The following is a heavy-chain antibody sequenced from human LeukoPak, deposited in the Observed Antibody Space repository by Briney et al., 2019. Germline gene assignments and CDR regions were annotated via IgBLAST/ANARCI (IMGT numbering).Heavy chain of an antibody. V-gene: IGHV3-48*03. J-gene: IGHJ5*02. CDR1: GFTLSNYE. CDR2: IIASGRYI. D-gene: IGHD2-2*01. Sequence: GGSLRLSSAAPGFTLSNYEMNRVREAPGEGLEWVSHIIASGRYIYYKETVRGRVTFSRENTTNSLYMRKCSLRAQSTAVYYTVRADCSSSPCYLRRSWFDPWGQGTLVTVSS. CDR3: VRADCSSSPCYLRRSWFDP.